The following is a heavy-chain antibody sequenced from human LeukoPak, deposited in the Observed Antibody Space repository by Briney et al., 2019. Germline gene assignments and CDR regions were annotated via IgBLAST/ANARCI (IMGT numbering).Heavy chain of an antibody. CDR3: ARGYCSGGSCYSQFADY. V-gene: IGHV4-34*01. CDR2: INHSGST. CDR1: GGSFSGYY. J-gene: IGHJ4*02. Sequence: SETLSLTCAVYGGSFSGYYWSWIRQPPGKGLEWIGEINHSGSTNYNPSLKSRVTISVDTSKNQFSLKLSSVTAADTAVYYCARGYCSGGSCYSQFADYWGRGTLVTVSS. D-gene: IGHD2-15*01.